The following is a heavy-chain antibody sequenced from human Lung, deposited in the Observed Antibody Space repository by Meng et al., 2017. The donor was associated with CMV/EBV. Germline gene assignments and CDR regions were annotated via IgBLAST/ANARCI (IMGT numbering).Heavy chain of an antibody. V-gene: IGHV7-4-1*02. J-gene: IGHJ4*02. D-gene: IGHD2-15*01. CDR2: INTNTGNP. CDR3: ARLYCSGGSCYTIDY. Sequence: QGQLVQSGSGLKKPGASVKGSCKAAGYTFTRYAMNWVRPAPGQGLEWMGWINTNTGNPTYAQGFTGRFVFSLDTSVSTAYLQISSLKAADTAVYYCARLYCSGGSCYTIDYWGQGTLVTVAS. CDR1: GYTFTRYA.